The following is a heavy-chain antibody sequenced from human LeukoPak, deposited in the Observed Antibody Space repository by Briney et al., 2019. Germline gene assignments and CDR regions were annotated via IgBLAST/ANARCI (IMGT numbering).Heavy chain of an antibody. CDR2: ISSSGSTI. V-gene: IGHV3-11*04. Sequence: GGSLRLSCAASGFTFSDYYMSWIRQAPGKGLEWVSYISSSGSTIYYADSVKGRFTISRDNAKNSLYLQMNSLRAEDTAVYYCARCDRGWAARPVAFDIWGQGTMVTVSS. CDR3: ARCDRGWAARPVAFDI. CDR1: GFTFSDYY. D-gene: IGHD6-6*01. J-gene: IGHJ3*02.